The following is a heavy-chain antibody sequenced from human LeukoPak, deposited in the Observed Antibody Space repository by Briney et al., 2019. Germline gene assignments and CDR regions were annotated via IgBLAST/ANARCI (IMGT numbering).Heavy chain of an antibody. CDR1: GFTFHDYA. CDR2: ISGAGGSA. D-gene: IGHD3-10*01. J-gene: IGHJ4*02. Sequence: PGGSLRLSCGASGFTFHDYAMSWVRQVPGKGLEGFSLISGAGGSASYAGSVNGRFTISRDNSKNCLYLQMNSLRTEDTAFYYCAKASSGSSSRPVDYWGQGTLVTVSS. V-gene: IGHV3-43*02. CDR3: AKASSGSSSRPVDY.